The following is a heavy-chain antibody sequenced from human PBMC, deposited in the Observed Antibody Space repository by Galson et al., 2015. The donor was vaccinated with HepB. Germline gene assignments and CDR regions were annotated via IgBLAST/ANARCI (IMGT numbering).Heavy chain of an antibody. CDR2: IWYDGSNK. V-gene: IGHV3-33*01. CDR3: ARGVVPAAIRPYYYYYYMDV. CDR1: GFTSSSYG. Sequence: SLRLSCAASGFTSSSYGMHWVRQAPGKGLEWVAVIWYDGSNKYYADSVKGRFTISRDNSKNTLYLQMNSLRAEDTAVYYCARGVVPAAIRPYYYYYYMDVWGKGTTVTVSS. D-gene: IGHD2-2*02. J-gene: IGHJ6*03.